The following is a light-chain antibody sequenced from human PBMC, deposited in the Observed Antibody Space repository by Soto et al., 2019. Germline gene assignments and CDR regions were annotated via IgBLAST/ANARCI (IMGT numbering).Light chain of an antibody. J-gene: IGKJ1*01. CDR3: HHYNTWPWT. Sequence: EIVMTQSPATLSVSPGERATLSCRASQTVIRNLAWYQQKPGQTPRLLIYGASTRATGIPARFSGSGSETEFILTINSLQSEDFAIYYCHHYNTWPWTFGQGTKVDIK. V-gene: IGKV3-15*01. CDR2: GAS. CDR1: QTVIRN.